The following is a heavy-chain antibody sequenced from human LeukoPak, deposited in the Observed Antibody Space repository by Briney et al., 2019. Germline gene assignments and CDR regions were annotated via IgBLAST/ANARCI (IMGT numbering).Heavy chain of an antibody. CDR1: GFAFSSYG. V-gene: IGHV3-30*02. J-gene: IGHJ5*02. CDR3: ARSGGSYGPGP. CDR2: IRLDGTLQ. D-gene: IGHD3-16*01. Sequence: GGSLRLSCAASGFAFSSYGMHWVRQAPGKGLQWLAFIRLDGTLQYYADSVKGRFTVSRDNSLNTLYLQMNSLSGDDTAVYFCARSGGSYGPGPWGHGTLVTVAS.